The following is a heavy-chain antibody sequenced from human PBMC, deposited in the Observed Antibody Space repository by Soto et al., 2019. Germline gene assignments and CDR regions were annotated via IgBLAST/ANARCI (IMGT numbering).Heavy chain of an antibody. D-gene: IGHD3-3*01. J-gene: IGHJ6*02. V-gene: IGHV3-7*03. Sequence: GSLRLSCAASGFTFSSYWMSWVRQAPGKGLEWVANIKQDGSEKYYVDSVKGRFTISRDNAKNSLYLQMNSLRAEDTAVYYCARDLKDYDFWSGYLDVWGQGTTVTVSS. CDR2: IKQDGSEK. CDR1: GFTFSSYW. CDR3: ARDLKDYDFWSGYLDV.